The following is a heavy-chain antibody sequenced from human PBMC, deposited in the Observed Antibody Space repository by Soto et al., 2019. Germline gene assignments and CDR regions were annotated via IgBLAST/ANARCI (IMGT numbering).Heavy chain of an antibody. J-gene: IGHJ3*02. Sequence: QVQLVQSGAEVKKPGSSVKVSCKASGGTFSSYTFSWVRQAPGQGLEWMGGIVPLFGTPNDAKIFQGRVTISSDASTSTVYMELSSLRSEDSAMYYCARDGDVTSTRPRGACDIWGQGTVITVSS. CDR2: IVPLFGTP. D-gene: IGHD3-16*01. V-gene: IGHV1-69*01. CDR3: ARDGDVTSTRPRGACDI. CDR1: GGTFSSYT.